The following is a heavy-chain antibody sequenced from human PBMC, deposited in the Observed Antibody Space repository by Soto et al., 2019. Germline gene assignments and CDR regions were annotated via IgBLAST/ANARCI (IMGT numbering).Heavy chain of an antibody. CDR2: IWPDGSEK. CDR3: AREKVGTSFDW. CDR1: GFTFSTYV. Sequence: QEQLLESGGDVVQPGRSLRLSCAASGFTFSTYVMHWVRQAPGKGLEWVALIWPDGSEKYYGDSAKGRFSISRDNSKNTLYLQMDSLRAEDTAMYFCAREKVGTSFDWWGQGTLVTVSS. D-gene: IGHD5-12*01. V-gene: IGHV3-33*01. J-gene: IGHJ4*02.